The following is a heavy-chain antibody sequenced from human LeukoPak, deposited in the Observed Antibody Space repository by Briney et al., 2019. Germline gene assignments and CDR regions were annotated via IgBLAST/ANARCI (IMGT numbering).Heavy chain of an antibody. V-gene: IGHV1-2*02. J-gene: IGHJ5*02. D-gene: IGHD4-23*01. CDR1: GYTFTGYY. CDR2: INPNSGGT. Sequence: ASVTVSCKASGYTFTGYYMHWVRQAPGQGLEWMGWINPNSGGTNYAQTFQGRVTMTRDTSISTAYMELSRLRSDDTAVYYCARERSSGGNFVGWFDPWGQGTLVTVSS. CDR3: ARERSSGGNFVGWFDP.